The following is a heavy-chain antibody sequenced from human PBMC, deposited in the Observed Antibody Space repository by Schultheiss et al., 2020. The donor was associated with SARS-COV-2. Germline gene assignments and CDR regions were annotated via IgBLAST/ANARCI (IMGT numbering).Heavy chain of an antibody. CDR1: GFTFSSYA. CDR2: ISGSGGST. J-gene: IGHJ4*02. CDR3: ARGRGSSGWYSYYFDY. V-gene: IGHV3-23*01. D-gene: IGHD6-19*01. Sequence: GGSLRLSCAASGFTFSSYAMSWVRQAPGKGLEWVSAISGSGGSTYYADSVKGRFTISRDNSKNSLYLQMNSLRAEDTAVYYCARGRGSSGWYSYYFDYWGQGTLVTVSS.